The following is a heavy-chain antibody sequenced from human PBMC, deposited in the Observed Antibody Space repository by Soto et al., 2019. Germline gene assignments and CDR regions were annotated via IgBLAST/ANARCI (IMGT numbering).Heavy chain of an antibody. CDR1: GVSISSGNW. CDR3: ARLVYDTRLNYMYFDF. V-gene: IGHV4-4*02. D-gene: IGHD3-10*01. J-gene: IGHJ4*02. Sequence: SETLSLTCAVSGVSISSGNWWTWVRQSPQRGLEYIGEIFHDGTANYYPSFERRVAISVDTSKNQFSLKLTSVTAADTAIYFCARLVYDTRLNYMYFDFWGQGTLGTVSS. CDR2: IFHDGTA.